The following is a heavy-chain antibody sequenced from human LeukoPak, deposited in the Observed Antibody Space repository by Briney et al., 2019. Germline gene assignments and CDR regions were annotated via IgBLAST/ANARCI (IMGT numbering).Heavy chain of an antibody. Sequence: PGGSLRLSCAASGFTFSNYAMSWVRQAPGKGLEWVSAISGSGGSTYYADSVKGRFTISRDNSKNTLYLQMNSLRAEDTAVYYCAKDSSSGWFNYYYGMDVWGQGTTVTVSS. J-gene: IGHJ6*02. V-gene: IGHV3-23*01. CDR3: AKDSSSGWFNYYYGMDV. CDR2: ISGSGGST. D-gene: IGHD6-19*01. CDR1: GFTFSNYA.